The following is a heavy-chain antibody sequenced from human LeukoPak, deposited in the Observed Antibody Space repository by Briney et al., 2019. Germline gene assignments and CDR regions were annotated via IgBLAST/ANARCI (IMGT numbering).Heavy chain of an antibody. J-gene: IGHJ4*02. Sequence: ASVKVSCKASGYTFTGYYMHWVRQARGQGLEWMGRINPNSGGTDYAQKFQGRVTMTRDTSISTAYMELSRLRSDDTAVYYCARVKYYYYSSGYPYYWGQGTLVTVSS. V-gene: IGHV1-2*06. CDR3: ARVKYYYYSSGYPYY. CDR1: GYTFTGYY. D-gene: IGHD3-22*01. CDR2: INPNSGGT.